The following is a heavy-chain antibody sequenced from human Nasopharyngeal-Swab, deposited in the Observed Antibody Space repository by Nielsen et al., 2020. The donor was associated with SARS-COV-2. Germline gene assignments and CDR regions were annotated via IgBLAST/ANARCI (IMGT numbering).Heavy chain of an antibody. CDR2: ISSSSSYI. CDR3: ATREVPAAMPLDAFDI. J-gene: IGHJ3*02. CDR1: GFTFSSYS. V-gene: IGHV3-21*01. D-gene: IGHD2-2*01. Sequence: GGSLRLSCAASGFTFSSYSMNWVRQAPGKGLEWVSSISSSSSYIYYADSVKGRFTISRDNAKNSLYLQMNSLRAEDTAVYYCATREVPAAMPLDAFDIWGQGTMVTVSS.